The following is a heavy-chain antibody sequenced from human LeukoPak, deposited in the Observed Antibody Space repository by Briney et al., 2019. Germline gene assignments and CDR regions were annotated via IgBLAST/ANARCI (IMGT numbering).Heavy chain of an antibody. J-gene: IGHJ4*02. V-gene: IGHV3-53*01. CDR2: IYSGGST. CDR1: GFTVSSNY. CDR3: AREAHYYDSSGNYFDY. Sequence: SGGSLRLSCAASGFTVSSNYTSWVRQAPGKGLEWVSVIYSGGSTYYADSVKGRFTISRDNSKNTLYLQMNSLRAEDTAVYYCAREAHYYDSSGNYFDYWGQGTLVTVSS. D-gene: IGHD3-22*01.